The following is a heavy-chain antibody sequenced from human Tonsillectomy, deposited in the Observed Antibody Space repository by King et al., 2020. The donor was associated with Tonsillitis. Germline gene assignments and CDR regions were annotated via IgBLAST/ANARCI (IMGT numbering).Heavy chain of an antibody. Sequence: QLQESGPGLVKPSQTLSLTCTVSDGSISSDGYFWSWIRQHPGKGLEWIGYIYFSGDTYYNPFLKSRVIISVDTSKNQFSLKLNSVTAAATAVYYCARGGSHYGLDVWGQGTTVIVSS. D-gene: IGHD1-26*01. V-gene: IGHV4-31*03. J-gene: IGHJ6*02. CDR2: IYFSGDT. CDR1: DGSISSDGYF. CDR3: ARGGSHYGLDV.